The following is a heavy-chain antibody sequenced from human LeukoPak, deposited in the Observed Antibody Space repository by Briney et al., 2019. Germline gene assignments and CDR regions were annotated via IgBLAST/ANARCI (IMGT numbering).Heavy chain of an antibody. V-gene: IGHV7-4-1*02. D-gene: IGHD3-3*01. CDR1: VYTFTSYA. Sequence: GASLKVSCKASVYTFTSYAMNWVRQAPGQGLEWMGWINTNTGNPTYAQGFTGRFVFSLDTSVSTAYLQISSLKAEDTAVYYCARTPKYYDFWSGYRSQYYYYYYGMDVWGQGTRSPSP. CDR3: ARTPKYYDFWSGYRSQYYYYYYGMDV. J-gene: IGHJ6*02. CDR2: INTNTGNP.